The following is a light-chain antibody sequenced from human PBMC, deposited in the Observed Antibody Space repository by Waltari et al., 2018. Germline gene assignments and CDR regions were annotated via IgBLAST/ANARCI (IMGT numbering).Light chain of an antibody. V-gene: IGKV1-39*01. Sequence: DIQMTQSPSSLSASVGDRVTINCRASQIISTYFSWYQQKPGKAPKLLIYTASTLQSGVPSRFSGSGSGTDFTLTISTLQPEDFGTYYCQQSYSTLFTFGPGTKMEI. CDR1: QIISTY. CDR3: QQSYSTLFT. CDR2: TAS. J-gene: IGKJ3*01.